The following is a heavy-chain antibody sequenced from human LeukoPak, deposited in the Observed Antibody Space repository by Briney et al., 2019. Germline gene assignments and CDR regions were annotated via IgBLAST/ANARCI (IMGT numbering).Heavy chain of an antibody. CDR2: VYTSGST. CDR3: ARGGGWLTY. Sequence: SETLSLTCTVSGGSISSASYYWSWIRQPAGKRLEWIGRVYTSGSTNYNPYNPSLKSRVTISIDTSKNQISLKLTSVTAADTAAYYCARGGGWLTYWGQGTLVTVSS. D-gene: IGHD5-24*01. CDR1: GGSISSASYY. V-gene: IGHV4-61*02. J-gene: IGHJ4*02.